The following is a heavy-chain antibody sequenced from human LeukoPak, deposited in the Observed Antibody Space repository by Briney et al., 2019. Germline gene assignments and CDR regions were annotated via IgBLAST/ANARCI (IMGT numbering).Heavy chain of an antibody. CDR2: INHSGST. CDR1: GYSINSGYY. D-gene: IGHD1-1*01. Sequence: SETLSLTCTVSGYSINSGYYWSWIRQPPGKGLEWIGEINHSGSTNYNPSLKSRVTISVDTSKNQFSLKLSSVTAADTAVYYCTRRVPVDAFDIWGQGTMVTVSS. CDR3: TRRVPVDAFDI. J-gene: IGHJ3*02. V-gene: IGHV4-34*01.